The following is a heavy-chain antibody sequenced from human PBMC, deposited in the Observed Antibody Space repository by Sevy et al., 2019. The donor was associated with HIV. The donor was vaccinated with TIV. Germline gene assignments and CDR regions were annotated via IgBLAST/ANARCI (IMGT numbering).Heavy chain of an antibody. CDR2: IKSKSDGGTT. Sequence: GGSLRLSCAASGFTFTNAWMNWVRQAPGKGLQWVGRIKSKSDGGTTDYAAPVKGSFTISTDDSKNTLYLQMNSLKTDETAVYYCTAGVMGAGEGEHTFDIWGQGTMVTVSS. CDR1: GFTFTNAW. D-gene: IGHD1-26*01. CDR3: TAGVMGAGEGEHTFDI. V-gene: IGHV3-15*01. J-gene: IGHJ3*02.